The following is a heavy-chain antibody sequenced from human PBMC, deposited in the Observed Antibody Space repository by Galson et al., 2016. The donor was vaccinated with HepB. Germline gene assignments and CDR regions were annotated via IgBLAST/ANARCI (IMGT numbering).Heavy chain of an antibody. CDR2: VYHTGYT. D-gene: IGHD1-26*01. CDR3: ARGGIVGKPYFDY. CDR1: GYSISSTYY. Sequence: SETLSLTCPVSGYSISSTYYWGWIRQPPGKGLEWIGSVYHTGYTYDNPSVKNRVTISVDTSKNQFSLKLSSVTAADTATYYCARGGIVGKPYFDYWGQGTLVTVSS. V-gene: IGHV4-38-2*02. J-gene: IGHJ4*02.